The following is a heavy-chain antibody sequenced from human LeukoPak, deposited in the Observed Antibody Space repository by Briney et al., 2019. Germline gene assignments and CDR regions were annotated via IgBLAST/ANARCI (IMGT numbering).Heavy chain of an antibody. J-gene: IGHJ6*03. CDR2: IIPIFGTA. CDR1: GGTFSSYA. CDR3: ARGLTITMVRGAPYCMDV. D-gene: IGHD3-10*01. Sequence: SVKVSCKASGGTFSSYAISWARQAPGQGLEWMGGIIPIFGTANYAQKFQGRVTITADKSTSTAYMELSSLRSEDTAVYYCARGLTITMVRGAPYCMDVWGKGTTVTVSS. V-gene: IGHV1-69*06.